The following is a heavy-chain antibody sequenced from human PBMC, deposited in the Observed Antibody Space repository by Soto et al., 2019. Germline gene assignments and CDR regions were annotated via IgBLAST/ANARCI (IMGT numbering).Heavy chain of an antibody. V-gene: IGHV4-30-2*01. CDR2: IYHSGST. D-gene: IGHD1-26*01. Sequence: SETLSLTCAVSGGSISSGGYSWSWIRQPPGKGLEWIGYIYHSGSTYYNPSLKSRVTISVDRSKNQFSLKLSSVTAADTAVYYCARALTTEWELTYFDFWGLGTLVTVSS. J-gene: IGHJ4*02. CDR3: ARALTTEWELTYFDF. CDR1: GGSISSGGYS.